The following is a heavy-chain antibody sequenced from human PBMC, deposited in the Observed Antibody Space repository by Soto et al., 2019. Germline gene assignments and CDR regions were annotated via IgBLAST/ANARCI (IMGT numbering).Heavy chain of an antibody. D-gene: IGHD3-3*01. CDR3: ARNYDFWSGYYGYYYYGMDV. J-gene: IGHJ6*02. CDR1: GGSFSGYY. V-gene: IGHV4-34*01. CDR2: INHSGSI. Sequence: PSETLSLTCAVYGGSFSGYYWSWIRQPPGKGLEWIGEINHSGSINYNPSLKSRVTISVDTSKNQFSLKLSSVTAADTAVYYCARNYDFWSGYYGYYYYGMDVWGQGTTVTVSS.